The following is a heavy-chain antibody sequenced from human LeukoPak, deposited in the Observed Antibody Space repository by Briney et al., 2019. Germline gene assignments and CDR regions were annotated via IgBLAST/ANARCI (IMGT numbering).Heavy chain of an antibody. CDR2: IYTSGST. CDR3: ARVVVLQTTNWFDP. D-gene: IGHD2-15*01. V-gene: IGHV4-61*02. CDR1: GGSISSSSYY. J-gene: IGHJ5*02. Sequence: PSETLSLTCTVSGGSISSSSYYWSWIRQPAGKGLEWIGRIYTSGSTNYNPSLKSRVTMSVDTSKNQFSLKLSSVTAADTAVYYCARVVVLQTTNWFDPWGQGTLVTVSS.